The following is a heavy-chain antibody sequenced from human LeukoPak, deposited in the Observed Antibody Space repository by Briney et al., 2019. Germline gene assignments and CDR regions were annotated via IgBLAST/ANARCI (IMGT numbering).Heavy chain of an antibody. CDR2: IYPGDSDT. J-gene: IGHJ3*02. CDR1: GYSFTTYW. CDR3: ARLDGAYCGGDCYRGAFDI. V-gene: IGHV5-51*01. D-gene: IGHD2-21*01. Sequence: GESLKISCKGSGYSFTTYWIGWVRQKPGKGLEWMGIIYPGDSDTRYGPSFQGQVTISADKSISTAYLQWSSLKASDTAMYYCARLDGAYCGGDCYRGAFDIWGQGTMVTVSS.